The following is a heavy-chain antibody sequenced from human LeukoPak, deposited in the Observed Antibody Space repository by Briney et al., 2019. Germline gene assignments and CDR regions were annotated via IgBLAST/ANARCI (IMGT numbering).Heavy chain of an antibody. Sequence: SETLSLTCTVSGASISGHYWNWIRQPPGKGLEWIGYIYGSGSTNYNPSLKSRVTFSDDTSKNQFSLKLTSVTAADTAVYYCARRNPTAAGFDWGQGTLVTVSS. J-gene: IGHJ4*02. V-gene: IGHV4-59*08. CDR1: GASISGHY. CDR2: IYGSGST. D-gene: IGHD6-13*01. CDR3: ARRNPTAAGFD.